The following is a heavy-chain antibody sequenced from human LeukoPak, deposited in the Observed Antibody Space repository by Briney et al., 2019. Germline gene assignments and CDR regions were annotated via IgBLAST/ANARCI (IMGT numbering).Heavy chain of an antibody. Sequence: PSETLSLTCTVSGGSISSGDYYWSWIRQPAGKGLEWIGRFYTSGSTNYNPSLKSRVTMSVDTSKNQFSLKLSSVTAADTAVYYCARDLGYDGFDIWGRGTLVTVSS. CDR2: FYTSGST. CDR3: ARDLGYDGFDI. CDR1: GGSISSGDYY. J-gene: IGHJ4*02. D-gene: IGHD2-8*01. V-gene: IGHV4-61*02.